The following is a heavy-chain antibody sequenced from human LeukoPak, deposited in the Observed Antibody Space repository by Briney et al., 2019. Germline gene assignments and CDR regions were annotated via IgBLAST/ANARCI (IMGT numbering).Heavy chain of an antibody. J-gene: IGHJ4*02. D-gene: IGHD2-15*01. CDR2: ISAYNGNT. V-gene: IGHV1-18*01. Sequence: ASVKVSCKASGGTFSSYGISRVRQAPGRGLEWMGWISAYNGNTNYAQKLQGRVTMTTDTSTSTAYMELRSLRSDDTAVYYCARGSGRVLPDYWGQGTLVTVSS. CDR1: GGTFSSYG. CDR3: ARGSGRVLPDY.